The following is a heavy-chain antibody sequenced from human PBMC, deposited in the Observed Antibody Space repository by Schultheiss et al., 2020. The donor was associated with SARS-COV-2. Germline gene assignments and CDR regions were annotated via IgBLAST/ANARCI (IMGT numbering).Heavy chain of an antibody. D-gene: IGHD3-16*01. CDR1: GFTFSNAW. Sequence: GSLRLSCAASGFTFSNAWMSWVRQAPGKGLEWIGSIYYSGSTYYNPSLKSRVTISVDTSKNQFSLKLSSVTAADTAVYYCARLGEVYTGLTIDYWGQGTLVTVSS. V-gene: IGHV4-38-2*01. J-gene: IGHJ4*02. CDR2: IYYSGST. CDR3: ARLGEVYTGLTIDY.